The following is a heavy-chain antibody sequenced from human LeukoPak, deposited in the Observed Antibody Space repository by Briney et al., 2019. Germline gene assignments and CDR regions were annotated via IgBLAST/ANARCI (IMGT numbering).Heavy chain of an antibody. J-gene: IGHJ3*02. D-gene: IGHD2-15*01. V-gene: IGHV3-66*01. Sequence: GGSLRLSCAASGFTVSSNYMSWVRQAPGKGLEWVSVIYSGGSTYYSDSVKGRFTISRDNSKNTLYLKMNSLRAEERAVYYCARAVLNEDAFDIWGKGTMVTVSS. CDR3: ARAVLNEDAFDI. CDR2: IYSGGST. CDR1: GFTVSSNY.